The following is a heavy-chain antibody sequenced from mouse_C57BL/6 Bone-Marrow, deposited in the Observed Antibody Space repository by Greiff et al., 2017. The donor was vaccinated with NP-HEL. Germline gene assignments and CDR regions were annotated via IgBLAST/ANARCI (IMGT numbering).Heavy chain of an antibody. CDR2: ISSGGDYI. CDR1: GFTFSSYA. V-gene: IGHV5S21*01. J-gene: IGHJ4*01. D-gene: IGHD3-1*01. Sequence: EVKLMESGEGLVKPGGSLKLSCAASGFTFSSYAMSWVRQTPEKRLEWVAYISSGGDYIYYADTVKGRFTLSRDNARNTLYLQMSSLRSEDTAMYYCARVAGLLHPMDYWGQGTSVTVSS. CDR3: ARVAGLLHPMDY.